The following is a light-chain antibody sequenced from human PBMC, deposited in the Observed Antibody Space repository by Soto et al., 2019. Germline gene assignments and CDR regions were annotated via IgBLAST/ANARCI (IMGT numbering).Light chain of an antibody. V-gene: IGKV1-5*03. J-gene: IGKJ1*01. CDR1: QSINSW. Sequence: DIQMTQSPSTLSASVGDRVTITCRASQSINSWLAWYQQKPGKAPKLLIYKASSLESGVPSRFSGSGSGTEFTLTISSLQPDDFATYYCQQYNSYSGTFDQGTKVEIK. CDR3: QQYNSYSGT. CDR2: KAS.